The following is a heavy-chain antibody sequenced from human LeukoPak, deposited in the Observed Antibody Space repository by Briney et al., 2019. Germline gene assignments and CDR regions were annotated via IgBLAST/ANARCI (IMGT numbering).Heavy chain of an antibody. V-gene: IGHV1-2*04. CDR3: ARQQYLDIVVVPAATDYYGMDV. J-gene: IGHJ6*02. D-gene: IGHD2-2*03. CDR2: INPNSGGT. Sequence: ASVKVSCKASGYTFTGYYMHWVRQAPEQGLEWMGWINPNSGGTNYAQKFQGWVTMTRDTSISTAYMELSRLRSDDTAVYYCARQQYLDIVVVPAATDYYGMDVWGQGTTVTVSS. CDR1: GYTFTGYY.